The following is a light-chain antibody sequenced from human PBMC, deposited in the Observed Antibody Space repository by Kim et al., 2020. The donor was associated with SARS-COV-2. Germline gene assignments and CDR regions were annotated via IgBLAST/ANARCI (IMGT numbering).Light chain of an antibody. CDR2: DVC. J-gene: IGLJ3*02. Sequence: GQSITISCTGTSSDVGGYNYVSWYQQHPGKAPKLMIYDVCNRPSGVSNRFSGSKSGNTASLTISGLQAEDEADYYCSSYTSSSTWVFGGGTQLTVL. CDR3: SSYTSSSTWV. V-gene: IGLV2-14*03. CDR1: SSDVGGYNY.